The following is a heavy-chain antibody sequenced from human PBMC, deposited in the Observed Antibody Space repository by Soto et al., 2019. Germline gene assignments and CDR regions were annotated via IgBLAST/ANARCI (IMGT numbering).Heavy chain of an antibody. D-gene: IGHD4-17*01. Sequence: QLQLQESGSGLVKPSQTLSLTCAVSGGSISSGGYSCNWIRQPPGKGLEWIGYIYHSGSTYYNPSRKSLVTISVDRSKNQFSLKLSSVTAADTAVYYCARGMTTVTTFDYWGQGTLVTVSS. CDR1: GGSISSGGYS. CDR2: IYHSGST. V-gene: IGHV4-30-2*01. J-gene: IGHJ4*02. CDR3: ARGMTTVTTFDY.